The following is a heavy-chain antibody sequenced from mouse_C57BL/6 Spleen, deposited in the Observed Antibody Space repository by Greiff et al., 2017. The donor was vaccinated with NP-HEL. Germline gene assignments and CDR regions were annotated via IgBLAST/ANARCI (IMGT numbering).Heavy chain of an antibody. J-gene: IGHJ2*01. V-gene: IGHV1-20*01. D-gene: IGHD2-5*01. CDR2: INPYNGDT. Sequence: EVQGVESGPELVKPGDSVKISCKASGYSFTGYFMNWVMQSHGKSLEWIGRINPYNGDTFYNQKFKGKASLTVDKSSRTAHMELRSLTSEDSAVYYCARSNYYLDYWGQGTTLTVSS. CDR1: GYSFTGYF. CDR3: ARSNYYLDY.